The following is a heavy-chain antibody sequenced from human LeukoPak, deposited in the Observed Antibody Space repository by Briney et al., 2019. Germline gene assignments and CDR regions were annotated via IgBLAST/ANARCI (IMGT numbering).Heavy chain of an antibody. D-gene: IGHD6-19*01. Sequence: PGGSLRLSCAASGFTFDDYAMHWVRQAPGKGLEWVSGISWNSGSIGHADSVKGRFTISRDNAKNSLYLQMNSLRAEDTALYYCAKDMYSSGWALNDYWGQGTLVTVSS. CDR3: AKDMYSSGWALNDY. V-gene: IGHV3-9*01. CDR2: ISWNSGSI. CDR1: GFTFDDYA. J-gene: IGHJ4*02.